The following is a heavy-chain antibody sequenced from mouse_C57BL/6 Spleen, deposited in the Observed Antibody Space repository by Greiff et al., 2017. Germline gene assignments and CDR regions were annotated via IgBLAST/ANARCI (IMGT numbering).Heavy chain of an antibody. J-gene: IGHJ3*01. D-gene: IGHD2-5*01. Sequence: VQLQQSGPELVKPGASVKIPCKASGYTFTDYNMDWVKQSHGKSLEWVGDINPNNGGTIYNQKFKGKATLTVDQSSSTAYLELRMLASEDTAVYYCAGYSNYWFAYWGQGTLVTVSA. V-gene: IGHV1-18*01. CDR2: INPNNGGT. CDR1: GYTFTDYN. CDR3: AGYSNYWFAY.